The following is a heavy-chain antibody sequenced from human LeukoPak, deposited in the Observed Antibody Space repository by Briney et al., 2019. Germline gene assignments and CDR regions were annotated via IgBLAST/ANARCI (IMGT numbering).Heavy chain of an antibody. D-gene: IGHD3-10*01. CDR3: SRDEYFYGSSGPSDY. CDR1: GGSISSYY. Sequence: SETLSLTCTVSGGSISSYYWSWIRQPAGKGLEWIGRIYTSGSTNYNPSLKSRVTMSVDTSKNQFSLKLSSVTAADTAVYYCSRDEYFYGSSGPSDYWGQGTLVTVSS. CDR2: IYTSGST. V-gene: IGHV4-4*07. J-gene: IGHJ4*02.